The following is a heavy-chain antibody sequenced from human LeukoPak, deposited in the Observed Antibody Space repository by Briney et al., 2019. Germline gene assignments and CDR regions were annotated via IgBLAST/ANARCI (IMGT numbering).Heavy chain of an antibody. J-gene: IGHJ2*01. CDR3: ARDPYSNTWPFDL. CDR1: GFTFSSYS. D-gene: IGHD6-13*01. V-gene: IGHV3-21*01. CDR2: ISSSSSYI. Sequence: PGGSLRLSCAASGFTFSSYSMNWVRQAPGKGLEWVSSISSSSSYIYYADSVKGRFTISRDNAKNSLYLQMNSLRAEDTAVYYCARDPYSNTWPFDLWGRGTLVTVSS.